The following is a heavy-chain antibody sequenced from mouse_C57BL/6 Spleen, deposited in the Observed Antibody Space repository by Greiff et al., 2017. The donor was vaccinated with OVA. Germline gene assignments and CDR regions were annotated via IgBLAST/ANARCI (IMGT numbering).Heavy chain of an antibody. Sequence: QVQLQQSGAELVKPGASVKMSCKASGYTFTSYWITWVKQRPGQGLEWIGDIYPGSGSTNYNEKFKSKATLTVDTSSSTAYMQLSSLTSEDSAVYYCARWDTTVVARYAMDYWGQGTSVTVSS. CDR1: GYTFTSYW. J-gene: IGHJ4*01. D-gene: IGHD1-1*01. CDR3: ARWDTTVVARYAMDY. V-gene: IGHV1-55*01. CDR2: IYPGSGST.